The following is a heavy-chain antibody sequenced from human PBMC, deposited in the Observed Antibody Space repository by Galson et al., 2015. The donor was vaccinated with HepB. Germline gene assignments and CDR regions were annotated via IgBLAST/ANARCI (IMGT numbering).Heavy chain of an antibody. J-gene: IGHJ4*02. V-gene: IGHV3-73*01. D-gene: IGHD3-22*01. CDR2: IRSKGNDYAT. CDR1: GFTFSGSA. CDR3: TRMGDFSGHSSK. Sequence: SLRLSCAASGFTFSGSAIHWVRQASGKGPEWVGRIRSKGNDYATSYVESLKGRFTISRDDSRNMAYLHMKSLKTEDTAVYYCTRMGDFSGHSSKWGQGTLVTVSS.